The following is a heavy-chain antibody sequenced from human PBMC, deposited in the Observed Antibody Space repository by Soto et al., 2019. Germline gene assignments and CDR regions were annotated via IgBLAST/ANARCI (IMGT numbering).Heavy chain of an antibody. CDR1: GYTFTSYA. Sequence: ASVKVSCKASGYTFTSYAIHWVRQAPGQRLEWMGWINTGNGNTKYSQKFQGRVSITRDTRARTAYMDLSSLTSEDTAVYHCAREACSGGGCYGFCYWGQGTLVTVSS. V-gene: IGHV1-3*04. D-gene: IGHD2-15*01. CDR3: AREACSGGGCYGFCY. J-gene: IGHJ4*02. CDR2: INTGNGNT.